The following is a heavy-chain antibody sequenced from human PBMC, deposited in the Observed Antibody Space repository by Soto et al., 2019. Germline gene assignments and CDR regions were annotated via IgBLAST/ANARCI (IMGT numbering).Heavy chain of an antibody. V-gene: IGHV3-21*01. CDR2: ISSSSSYI. D-gene: IGHD6-6*01. J-gene: IGHJ3*02. Sequence: GGSLRLSCAASGFTFSRYSLNWVRQAPGKGLEWVSSISSSSSYIYYADSVQGRFTISRDNAKNSLYLQMNSLRAEDTAVYYCASVPLRDFDIWGQGTMVTVSS. CDR3: ASVPLRDFDI. CDR1: GFTFSRYS.